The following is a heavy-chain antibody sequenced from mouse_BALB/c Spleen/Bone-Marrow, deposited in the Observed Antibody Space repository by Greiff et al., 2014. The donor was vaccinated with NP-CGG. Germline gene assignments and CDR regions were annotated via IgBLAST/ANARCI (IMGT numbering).Heavy chain of an antibody. CDR3: ARARYRYLLAY. J-gene: IGHJ3*01. Sequence: EVQVVESGPGLVKPSQSLSLTCSVTGYSITSGYYWNWIRQFPGNKLEWMGYISYDGSNNYNPSLKNRISITRDTSKNQFFLKLNSVTTEDTATYYCARARYRYLLAYWGQGTLVTVSA. CDR2: ISYDGSN. V-gene: IGHV3-6*02. CDR1: GYSITSGYY. D-gene: IGHD2-14*01.